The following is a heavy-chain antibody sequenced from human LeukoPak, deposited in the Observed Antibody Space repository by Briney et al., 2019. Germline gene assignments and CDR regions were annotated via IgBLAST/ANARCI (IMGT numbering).Heavy chain of an antibody. CDR3: ARLPLKYSSGWASHYFDY. J-gene: IGHJ4*02. CDR2: IYYSGST. D-gene: IGHD6-19*01. Sequence: SETLSLTCTVSGDSISSSSYYWGWIRQPPGKGLEWIGSIYYSGSTYYNPSLKSRVTISVDTSKNQFSLKLSSVTAADTAVYYCARLPLKYSSGWASHYFDYWGQGTLVTVSS. CDR1: GDSISSSSYY. V-gene: IGHV4-39*07.